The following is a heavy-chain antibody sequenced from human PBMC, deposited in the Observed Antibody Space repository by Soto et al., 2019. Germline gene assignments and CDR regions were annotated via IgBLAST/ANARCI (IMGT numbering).Heavy chain of an antibody. CDR1: GFSFTGYS. J-gene: IGHJ5*02. CDR3: AKDLTRQLAYWLDP. D-gene: IGHD6-6*01. CDR2: INAHSGGT. V-gene: IGHV1-2*02. Sequence: QVQLVQSGAAVKKPGASVKVSCKASGFSFTGYSIHWLRQAPGQGLEWMGWINAHSGGTEYAQKFQGRVTLTRDTSIATAYLTLTSLTSDDTALYYCAKDLTRQLAYWLDPWGQGTQVTVSS.